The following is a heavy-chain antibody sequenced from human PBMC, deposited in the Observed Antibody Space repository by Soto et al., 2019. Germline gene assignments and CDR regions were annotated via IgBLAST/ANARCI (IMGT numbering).Heavy chain of an antibody. CDR3: ARTNREDYYDSSGALDY. Sequence: QITLKESGPTLVKPTQTLTLTCTFSGFSLSTSGVGVGWIRQPPGKALEWLALIYWNDDKRYSPSLKSRLTITKDTSKNQVVLTMTNMDPVDTATYYCARTNREDYYDSSGALDYWGQGTLVTVSS. D-gene: IGHD3-22*01. V-gene: IGHV2-5*01. CDR2: IYWNDDK. CDR1: GFSLSTSGVG. J-gene: IGHJ4*02.